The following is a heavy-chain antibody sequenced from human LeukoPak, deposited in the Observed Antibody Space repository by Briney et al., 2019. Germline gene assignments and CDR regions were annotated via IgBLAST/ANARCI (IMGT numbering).Heavy chain of an antibody. V-gene: IGHV3-7*01. J-gene: IGHJ4*02. CDR2: INPDGSER. CDR3: GREHSGYDWE. CDR1: VFTFSSYS. D-gene: IGHD5-12*01. Sequence: GGSLRLSCAASVFTFSSYSMSWVRQAPGKGLEWVTNINPDGSERHYVDSVEGRFTISRDNAKNSLFLQTNSLRAGDTAVYYCGREHSGYDWEWGQGTLVTVSS.